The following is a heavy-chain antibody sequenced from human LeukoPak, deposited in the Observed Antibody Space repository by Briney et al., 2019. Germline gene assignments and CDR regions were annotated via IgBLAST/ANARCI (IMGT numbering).Heavy chain of an antibody. Sequence: GRSLRLSCAASGFTFSSYAMHWVRQAPGKGLEWVAVISYDGSNKYYADSVKGRFTISRDNSKNTLYLQMNSLRAEDTAVYYCAKDDPYDYVWGSYRPDYWGQGTLVTVSS. CDR1: GFTFSSYA. D-gene: IGHD3-16*02. CDR3: AKDDPYDYVWGSYRPDY. CDR2: ISYDGSNK. J-gene: IGHJ4*02. V-gene: IGHV3-30-3*01.